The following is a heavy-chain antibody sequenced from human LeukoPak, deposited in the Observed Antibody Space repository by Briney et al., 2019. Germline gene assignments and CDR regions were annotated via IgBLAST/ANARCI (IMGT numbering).Heavy chain of an antibody. D-gene: IGHD3-16*01. CDR3: AREMGVTWAFDI. J-gene: IGHJ3*02. Sequence: GGSLRLSCAASGFTFSSYAMSWVRQAPGKGPEWVSGINWNGGSTGYADSVKGRFTISRDNAKNSLYLQMNSLRAEDTALYYCAREMGVTWAFDIWGQGTMVTVSS. CDR1: GFTFSSYA. V-gene: IGHV3-20*04. CDR2: INWNGGST.